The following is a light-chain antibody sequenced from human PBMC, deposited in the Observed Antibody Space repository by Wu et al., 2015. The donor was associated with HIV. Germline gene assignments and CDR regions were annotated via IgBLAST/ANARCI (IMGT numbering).Light chain of an antibody. CDR2: GAS. J-gene: IGKJ2*03. V-gene: IGKV3-20*01. CDR1: QSVSSSY. CDR3: QQYGSSPLGS. Sequence: EIVLTQSPGTLSLSPGERATLSCRASQSVSSSYLAWYQRKPGQAPRLLIYGASSRATGIPDRFSGSGSGTDFTLTISRLEPEDFAVYYCQQYGSSPLGSFGQGPSWRSN.